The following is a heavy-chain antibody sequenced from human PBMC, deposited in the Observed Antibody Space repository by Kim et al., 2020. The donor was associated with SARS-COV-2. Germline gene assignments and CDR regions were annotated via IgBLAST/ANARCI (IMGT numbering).Heavy chain of an antibody. D-gene: IGHD5-12*01. J-gene: IGHJ4*02. V-gene: IGHV3-21*01. Sequence: DSGKGRFTIPRDTAKNSLYLQMNSLRAEDTAVYYCARDFSTDIVATSGDYWGQGTLVTVSS. CDR3: ARDFSTDIVATSGDY.